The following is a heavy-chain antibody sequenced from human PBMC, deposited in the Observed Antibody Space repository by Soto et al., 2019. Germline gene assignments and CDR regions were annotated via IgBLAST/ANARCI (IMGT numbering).Heavy chain of an antibody. CDR2: IAYDGSNK. V-gene: IGHV3-30-3*01. CDR3: ARRSTRSYLAIDX. D-gene: IGHD3-10*01. Sequence: GGSLRLSCAASGFTFTSYEMHWVRQAPGKGLEWVAVIAYDGSNKYYADSVNGRFTMSRDNSSNTLDLQMDSLRVGDTAVYYCARRSTRSYLAIDXWGQVTTVPVS. J-gene: IGHJ6*02. CDR1: GFTFTSYE.